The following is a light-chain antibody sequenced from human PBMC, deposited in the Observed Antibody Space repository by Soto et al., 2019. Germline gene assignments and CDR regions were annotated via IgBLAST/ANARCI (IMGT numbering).Light chain of an antibody. CDR3: SSYTGSSTVL. CDR1: SSDVGGYNY. V-gene: IGLV2-14*01. CDR2: EVS. J-gene: IGLJ2*01. Sequence: QSALTQPASVSGSPGQSITISCTGTSSDVGGYNYVSWYQQHPGRAPKLIIYEVSNRPSGVSNRFSGSKSGDTASLTISGLQAEDEADYYCSSYTGSSTVLFGGGTKVTVL.